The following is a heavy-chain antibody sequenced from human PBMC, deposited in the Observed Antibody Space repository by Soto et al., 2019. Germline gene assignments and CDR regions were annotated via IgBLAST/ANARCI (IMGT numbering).Heavy chain of an antibody. CDR1: GGSVSSGGDY. D-gene: IGHD5-18*01. Sequence: LSLTCTVSGGSVSSGGDYWRWIRQSPGKGLEWIGYISGSGSTGYNPSLKNRLTMSVDRSKNQFTLRLTSVTAADTAVYFCATESGSTYGYFDYWGQGTQVTAPQ. V-gene: IGHV4-30-4*01. J-gene: IGHJ4*02. CDR2: ISGSGST. CDR3: ATESGSTYGYFDY.